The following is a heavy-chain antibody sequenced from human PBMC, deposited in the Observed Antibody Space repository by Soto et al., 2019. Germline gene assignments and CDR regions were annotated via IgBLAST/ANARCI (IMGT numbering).Heavy chain of an antibody. D-gene: IGHD4-17*01. CDR3: ARVADYGDIDYYYSGMDV. CDR2: IYYSGST. V-gene: IGHV4-59*01. Sequence: QVQLQESGPGLVKPSETLSLTCTVSGGSISSYYWSWIRQPPGKGLEWIGYIYYSGSTNYNPSLKRRVTISVDTSKNQFSLKLSSVTAADTAVYYCARVADYGDIDYYYSGMDVWGQGTTVTVSS. CDR1: GGSISSYY. J-gene: IGHJ6*02.